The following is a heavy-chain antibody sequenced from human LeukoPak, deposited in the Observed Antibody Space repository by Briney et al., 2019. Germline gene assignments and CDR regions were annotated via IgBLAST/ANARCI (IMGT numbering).Heavy chain of an antibody. V-gene: IGHV3-43*01. CDR2: ISWDGGST. CDR3: AKDTSSGAGEFDY. CDR1: GFTFDDYT. J-gene: IGHJ4*02. D-gene: IGHD3-16*01. Sequence: GGSLRLSCAASGFTFDDYTMHWVRQAPGKGLEWVSLISWDGGSTYYADSVKGRFTISRDNSKNSLYLQMSSLRTEDTALYYCAKDTSSGAGEFDYWGQGTLVTVSS.